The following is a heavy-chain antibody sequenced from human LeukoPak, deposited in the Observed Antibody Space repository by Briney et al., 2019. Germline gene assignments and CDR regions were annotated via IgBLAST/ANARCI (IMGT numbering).Heavy chain of an antibody. J-gene: IGHJ4*02. D-gene: IGHD2/OR15-2a*01. CDR1: GLAFSAYK. CDR2: ISTDGYTT. CDR3: VTFYETY. Sequence: GGSLRLSCAASGLAFSAYKMHWVRQAPRKGLVWVSRISTDGYTTDYADFVQGRFTASRDNANNTVSLQMNNLRAEDTAVYYCVTFYETYWGRGTLVTVSS. V-gene: IGHV3-74*01.